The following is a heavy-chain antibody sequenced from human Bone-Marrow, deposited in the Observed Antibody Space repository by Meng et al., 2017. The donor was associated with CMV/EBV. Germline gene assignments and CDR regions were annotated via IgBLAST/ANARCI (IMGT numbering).Heavy chain of an antibody. CDR1: GFTFDDYG. V-gene: IGHV3-20*04. D-gene: IGHD3-3*01. J-gene: IGHJ4*02. CDR3: ARDPKNNFGVVIIPPPPYFDY. Sequence: GGSLRLSCAASGFTFDDYGMSWVRQAPGKGLEWVSGINWNGGSTGYADSVKGRFTISRDNAKNSLYLQMNSLRAEDTALYYCARDPKNNFGVVIIPPPPYFDYWGQGTLVTVSS. CDR2: INWNGGST.